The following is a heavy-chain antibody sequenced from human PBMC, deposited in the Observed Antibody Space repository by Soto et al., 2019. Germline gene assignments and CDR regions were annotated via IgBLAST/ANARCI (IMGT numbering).Heavy chain of an antibody. CDR1: GFTFSSYA. CDR3: ATAPYYYDSSGYARDYNWFDP. V-gene: IGHV3-23*01. D-gene: IGHD3-22*01. CDR2: ISGSGGST. Sequence: GGSLRLSWAASGFTFSSYAMSWVRQAPGKGLEWVSAISGSGGSTYYADSVKELFTIARENSKNTLYLQMNSLRAEDTAVYYCATAPYYYDSSGYARDYNWFDPWGQGTLVTVSS. J-gene: IGHJ5*02.